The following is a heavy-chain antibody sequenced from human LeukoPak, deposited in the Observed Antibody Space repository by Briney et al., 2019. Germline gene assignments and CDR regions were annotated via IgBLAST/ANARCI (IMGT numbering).Heavy chain of an antibody. CDR3: ARSNGYNSVVWDS. V-gene: IGHV4-34*11. CDR2: IYDSGST. D-gene: IGHD5-24*01. Sequence: SETLSLTCVVYGGSFSGYYWSWIRQPPGKGLEWIGYIYDSGSTNYNPSLKSRVTISVDTSKNQFSLNLSSVTAADTAVYYCARSNGYNSVVWDSWGQGALVTVSS. CDR1: GGSFSGYY. J-gene: IGHJ4*02.